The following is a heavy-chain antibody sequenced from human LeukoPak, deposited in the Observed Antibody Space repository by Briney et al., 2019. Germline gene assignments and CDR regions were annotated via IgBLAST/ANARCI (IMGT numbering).Heavy chain of an antibody. CDR2: MNPNSGNT. CDR3: ARAQYSSSSFHYYYGMDV. V-gene: IGHV1-8*01. Sequence: ASVKVSCKASGYTFTSYDINWVRQATGQGLEWMGWMNPNSGNTGYAQKFQGRVTMTRNTSISTAYMELSSLRSEDTAVYYCARAQYSSSSFHYYYGMDVWGQGTTVTVSS. CDR1: GYTFTSYD. J-gene: IGHJ6*02. D-gene: IGHD6-6*01.